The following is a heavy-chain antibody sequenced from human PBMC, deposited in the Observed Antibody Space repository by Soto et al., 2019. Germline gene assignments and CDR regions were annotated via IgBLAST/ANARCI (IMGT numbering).Heavy chain of an antibody. V-gene: IGHV3-11*03. Sequence: PGGSLRLPCAASGFTFSDYYMSWIRQAPGKGLEWVSYISSSSSYTNYADSVKGRFTISRDNAKNSLYLQMNSLRAEDTAVYYCATGGRLPHFDFCGQGTLVTVSS. D-gene: IGHD1-26*01. CDR1: GFTFSDYY. CDR2: ISSSSSYT. CDR3: ATGGRLPHFDF. J-gene: IGHJ4*02.